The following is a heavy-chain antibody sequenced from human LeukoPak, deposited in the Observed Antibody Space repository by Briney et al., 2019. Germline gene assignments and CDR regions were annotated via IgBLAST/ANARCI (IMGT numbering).Heavy chain of an antibody. J-gene: IGHJ4*02. D-gene: IGHD2-2*01. CDR3: ARKTLVVPGDY. CDR1: GFAFDDYD. V-gene: IGHV3-20*04. CDR2: INWNGGNT. Sequence: GGPLRLSCAASGFAFDDYDMSWVRQAPGKGLEWVSGINWNGGNTGYADSVKGRFTISRDNAKNSLYLQMNSLRAEDTALYYCARKTLVVPGDYWGQGTLVTVSS.